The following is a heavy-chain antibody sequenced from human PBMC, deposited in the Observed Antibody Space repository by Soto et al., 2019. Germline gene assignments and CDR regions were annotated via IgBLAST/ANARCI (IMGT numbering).Heavy chain of an antibody. CDR2: ISSSSSTI. D-gene: IGHD2-2*01. CDR1: GFTFRSYA. V-gene: IGHV3-48*02. Sequence: EVQLLESGGGLLQPGGSLRLSCAASGFTFRSYAMNWVRQAPGKGLEWVSGISSSSSTIYYADSVKGRFTISRDNAKNSLYLQMNSLRDEDTAVYYCAREGNIVVVPADYYYGMDVWGQGTTVTVSS. J-gene: IGHJ6*02. CDR3: AREGNIVVVPADYYYGMDV.